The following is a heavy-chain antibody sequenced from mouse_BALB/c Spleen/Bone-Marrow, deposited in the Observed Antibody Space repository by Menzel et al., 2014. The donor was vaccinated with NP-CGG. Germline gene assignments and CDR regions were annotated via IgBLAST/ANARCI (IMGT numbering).Heavy chain of an antibody. V-gene: IGHV1-7*01. CDR1: GYTFTSYW. Sequence: QVQLKQSGAELAKPGASVKMSCKASGYTFTSYWMHWVKQRPGQGLEWIGYINPSTGYTEYNQKFEDKATLTADKSSSTAYMQLSSLTSEDSAVYYCARSGDYGGFDYWGQGTTLTVSS. D-gene: IGHD2-4*01. CDR3: ARSGDYGGFDY. J-gene: IGHJ2*01. CDR2: INPSTGYT.